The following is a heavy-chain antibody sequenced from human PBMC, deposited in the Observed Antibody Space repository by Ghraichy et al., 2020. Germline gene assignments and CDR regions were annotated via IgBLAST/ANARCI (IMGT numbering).Heavy chain of an antibody. CDR2: IYYSGST. CDR1: GGSISSYY. J-gene: IGHJ4*02. V-gene: IGHV4-59*01. CDR3: ARGVDIVATTETHFDY. D-gene: IGHD5-12*01. Sequence: ESLNISCTVSGGSISSYYWSWIRQPPGKGLEWIGYIYYSGSTNYNPSLKSRVTISVDTSKNQFSLKLSSVTAADTAVYYCARGVDIVATTETHFDYWGQGTLVTVSS.